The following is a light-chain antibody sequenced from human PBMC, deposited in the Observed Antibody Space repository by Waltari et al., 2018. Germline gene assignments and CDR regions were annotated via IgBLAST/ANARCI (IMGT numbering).Light chain of an antibody. CDR3: SSYAGSNNLGV. CDR2: EVS. CDR1: SSDVGGYNY. J-gene: IGLJ1*01. Sequence: QSALTQPPSASGSPGQSVTISCTGTSSDVGGYNYVSWYQHHPGKAPKLMIYEVSKRPSGVPDRVSGSKSGNTASLTVSGLQAEDEADYYCSSYAGSNNLGVFGTGTKVTVL. V-gene: IGLV2-8*01.